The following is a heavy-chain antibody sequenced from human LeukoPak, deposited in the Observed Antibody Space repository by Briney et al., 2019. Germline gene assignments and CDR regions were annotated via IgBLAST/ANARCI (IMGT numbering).Heavy chain of an antibody. CDR1: GFTFSNSA. Sequence: GGSLRLSCAASGFTFSNSALHWVRQAPGKGLEWVALISHDGINKYYADSVKGRFTMSRDNSKNTLYLEMNSLRVEDTAIYYCARNYYDRSGYSDTLDYWGQGTLVTVSS. CDR2: ISHDGINK. D-gene: IGHD3-22*01. CDR3: ARNYYDRSGYSDTLDY. V-gene: IGHV3-30*04. J-gene: IGHJ4*02.